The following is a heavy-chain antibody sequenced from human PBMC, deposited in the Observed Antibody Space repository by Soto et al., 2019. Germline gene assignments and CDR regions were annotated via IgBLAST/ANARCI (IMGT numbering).Heavy chain of an antibody. CDR2: IIPFHGVT. J-gene: IGHJ4*02. V-gene: IGHV1-69*08. D-gene: IGHD3-10*01. CDR1: GGTFSPYT. Sequence: QVQLVQSGAEVKKPGSSVKVSCKASGGTFSPYTINWVRQAPGQGLEWMGRIIPFHGVTNYAQKFQASVTITADKSTRTAYMELSGLRFAGTAMYYCTRDWEITVSTWSFGGFWGRGTLVTFSS. CDR3: TRDWEITVSTWSFGGF.